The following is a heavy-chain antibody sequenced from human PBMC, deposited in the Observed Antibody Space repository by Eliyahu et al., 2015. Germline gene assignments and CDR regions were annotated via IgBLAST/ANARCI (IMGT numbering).Heavy chain of an antibody. D-gene: IGHD3-3*01. CDR1: GFXFXXYE. J-gene: IGHJ5*02. CDR2: ISSSGSTI. V-gene: IGHV3-48*03. CDR3: ASLRFLEWDLNWFDP. Sequence: EVQLVESGGGLVQPGGSLXLSCXASGFXFXXYEMNWVRQAPGKGLEWVSYISSSGSTIYYADSVKGRFTISRDNAKNSLYLQMNSLRAEDTAVYYCASLRFLEWDLNWFDPWGQGTLVTVSS.